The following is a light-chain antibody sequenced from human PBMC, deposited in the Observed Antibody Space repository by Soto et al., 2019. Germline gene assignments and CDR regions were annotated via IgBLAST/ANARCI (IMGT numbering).Light chain of an antibody. CDR1: SSDVGNYNY. V-gene: IGLV2-11*01. Sequence: QSVLTQPRSVSGSPGQSVTISCTGTSSDVGNYNYVSWYQQHPGKAPKVMIHDVSKRPSGVPDRFSGSKSGNTASLTISGLQAEDEADYYCCSYAGRYIWVFGGGTKLTVL. J-gene: IGLJ3*02. CDR3: CSYAGRYIWV. CDR2: DVS.